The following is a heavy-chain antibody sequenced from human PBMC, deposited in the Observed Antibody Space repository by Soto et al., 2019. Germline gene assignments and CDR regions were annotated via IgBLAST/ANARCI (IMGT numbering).Heavy chain of an antibody. J-gene: IGHJ4*02. CDR3: VREDILGARSFDY. CDR1: GFTISAYS. CDR2: ISSGSKTI. V-gene: IGHV3-48*02. Sequence: GGSLSLSCVAAGFTISAYSVNWVLQAPGKGLEWVSYISSGSKTIYYADSVRGRFTVSRDNAKNSQFLQMNSLRDEDTAVYYCVREDILGARSFDYWGQGTLVTVSS. D-gene: IGHD1-26*01.